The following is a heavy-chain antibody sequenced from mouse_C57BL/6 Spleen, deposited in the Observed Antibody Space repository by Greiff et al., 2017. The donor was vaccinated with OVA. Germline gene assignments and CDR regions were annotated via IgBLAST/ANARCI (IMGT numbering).Heavy chain of an antibody. V-gene: IGHV1-26*01. CDR3: ARRDVYYAMDY. CDR2: INPNNGGT. J-gene: IGHJ4*01. CDR1: GYTFTDYY. Sequence: VQLQQSGPELVKPGASVKISCKASGYTFTDYYMNWVKQSHGKSLEWIGDINPNNGGTSYNQKFKGKATLTVDKSSSTAYMELRSLTSEDSAVYYCARRDVYYAMDYWGQGTSVTVSS.